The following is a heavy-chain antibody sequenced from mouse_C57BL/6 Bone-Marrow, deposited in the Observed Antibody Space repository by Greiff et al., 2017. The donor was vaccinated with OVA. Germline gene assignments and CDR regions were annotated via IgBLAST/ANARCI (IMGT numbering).Heavy chain of an antibody. CDR2: ISSGGSYT. CDR1: GFTFSSYG. CDR3: ARGAYYGSSYRYFDV. V-gene: IGHV5-6*01. J-gene: IGHJ1*03. D-gene: IGHD1-1*01. Sequence: EVQLVESGGDLVKPGGSLKLSCAASGFTFSSYGMSWVRQTPDKRLEWVATISSGGSYTYYPDSVKGRFTISRDNAKNTLYLQMSRLKSEDTAMYYCARGAYYGSSYRYFDVWGTGTTVTVSS.